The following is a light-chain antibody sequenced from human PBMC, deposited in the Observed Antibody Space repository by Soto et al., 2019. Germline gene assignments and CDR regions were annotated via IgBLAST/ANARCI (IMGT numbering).Light chain of an antibody. J-gene: IGKJ1*01. CDR2: DAS. V-gene: IGKV1-5*01. CDR1: QSISSW. CDR3: QQYKSYSWT. Sequence: DLQMTQSPSTLSASVGDRVTITCWASQSISSWLAWYQQKPGKAPKLLIYDASSLESGVPSRFSGSGSGTEFTLTISSLQPDDFATYYCQQYKSYSWTFGQGTKVEIK.